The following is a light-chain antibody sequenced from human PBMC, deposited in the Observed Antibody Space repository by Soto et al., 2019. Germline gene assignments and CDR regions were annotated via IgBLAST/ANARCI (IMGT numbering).Light chain of an antibody. CDR2: DAS. V-gene: IGKV3D-15*01. Sequence: EIVMTQSPATVSVSPGERATLSCRASQSVSSNLAWYQQKPGQAPRVLIYDASTRATGIPARFSGSGSGTEFTLTISSLQSEDFAVYYCQQYKNWPPLTFGGGTKVEIK. J-gene: IGKJ4*01. CDR3: QQYKNWPPLT. CDR1: QSVSSN.